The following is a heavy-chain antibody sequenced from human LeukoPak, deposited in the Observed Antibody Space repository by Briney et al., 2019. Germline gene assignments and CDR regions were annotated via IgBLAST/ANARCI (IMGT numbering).Heavy chain of an antibody. V-gene: IGHV6-1*01. Sequence: SQTLSLTCAVSGDSVSSSTAAWNWIRQSPSRGLEWLGRTYYKSKWYNEYAISMKSRITINPDTSRNQFSLQLNSVTPEDTAVYYCARGTHMAGTCCYAWFDPWGQGTLVTVSS. CDR3: ARGTHMAGTCCYAWFDP. J-gene: IGHJ5*02. D-gene: IGHD2-2*01. CDR1: GDSVSSSTAA. CDR2: TYYKSKWYN.